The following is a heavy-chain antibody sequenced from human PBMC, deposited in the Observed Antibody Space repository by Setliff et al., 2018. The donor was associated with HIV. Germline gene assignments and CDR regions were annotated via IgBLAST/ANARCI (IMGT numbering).Heavy chain of an antibody. J-gene: IGHJ4*02. Sequence: TSETLSLSCAASGFTFSGYWMHWVRQAPGKGLVWVSRINSDGSSTTYADSVKGRFTISRDNAKNTLYLQMNSLRAEDTAVYYCARGGSNSWSPFDYWGQGTLVTVSS. D-gene: IGHD6-13*01. CDR3: ARGGSNSWSPFDY. CDR2: INSDGSST. CDR1: GFTFSGYW. V-gene: IGHV3-74*01.